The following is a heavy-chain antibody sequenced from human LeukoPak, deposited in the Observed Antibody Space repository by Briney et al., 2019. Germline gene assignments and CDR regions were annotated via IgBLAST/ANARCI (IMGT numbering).Heavy chain of an antibody. CDR3: ARAGGSTVSHSDY. Sequence: GGSLRLSCAASGFTFSSYSMNWIRQAPGKGLEWVSSISSSTSYIYYADSVKGRFTISKDNAKNSLYLQMNSLRAEDTAVYYCARAGGSTVSHSDYWGQGTLVTVSA. J-gene: IGHJ4*02. V-gene: IGHV3-21*01. D-gene: IGHD4-17*01. CDR1: GFTFSSYS. CDR2: ISSSTSYI.